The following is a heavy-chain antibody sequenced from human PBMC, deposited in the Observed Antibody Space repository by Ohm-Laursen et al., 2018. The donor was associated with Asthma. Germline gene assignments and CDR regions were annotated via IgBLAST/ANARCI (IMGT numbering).Heavy chain of an antibody. CDR3: ARDEYSSSPTVSPYYYGMDV. J-gene: IGHJ6*02. CDR1: GGTFSSYA. V-gene: IGHV1-69*01. CDR2: TIPIFGTA. Sequence: SSVKVSCKASGGTFSSYAISWVRQAPGQGLEWMGGTIPIFGTANYAQKFQGRVTITADESTSTAYMELSSLRSEDTAVYYCARDEYSSSPTVSPYYYGMDVWGQGTTVTVSS. D-gene: IGHD6-6*01.